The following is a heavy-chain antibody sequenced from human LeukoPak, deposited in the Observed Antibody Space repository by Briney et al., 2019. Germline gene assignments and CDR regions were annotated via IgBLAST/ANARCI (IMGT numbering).Heavy chain of an antibody. V-gene: IGHV4-39*01. CDR1: GGSINSTNYY. J-gene: IGHJ6*03. CDR2: IYYSGST. CDR3: ARLRGYTSSRAHNNYYYYYMDV. D-gene: IGHD6-13*01. Sequence: PSETLSLTCTVSGGSINSTNYYWGWIRQPSGKGLDWIASIYYSGSTYYNPSLKSRVTISVDTSKNQFSLKLSSVTAADTAVYYCARLRGYTSSRAHNNYYYYYMDVWGKGTTVTVSS.